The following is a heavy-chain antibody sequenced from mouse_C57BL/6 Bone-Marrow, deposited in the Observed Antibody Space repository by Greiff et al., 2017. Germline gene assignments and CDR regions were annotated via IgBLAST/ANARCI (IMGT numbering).Heavy chain of an antibody. J-gene: IGHJ1*03. CDR2: LNPNYGTT. CDR1: GYSFTDYN. Sequence: VQLKQSGPELVKPGASVKISCKASGYSFTDYNMNWVKQSHGQSLEWIGVLNPNYGTTNYNQKFKGKATLTVDPSSSTAYMQLSSLPSEDSAVYSCARGYWYFDVWGTGTTVTVSS. V-gene: IGHV1-39*01. CDR3: ARGYWYFDV.